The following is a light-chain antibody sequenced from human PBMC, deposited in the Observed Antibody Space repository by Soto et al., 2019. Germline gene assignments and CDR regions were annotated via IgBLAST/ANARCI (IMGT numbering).Light chain of an antibody. Sequence: QSALTQPASVSDSPGQSITISCTGTSSDVGGSNFVSWYQQHPGKPPKLIIYDVANRPSGVSNRFSGSKSGSTASLIISRLQTEQEAYYSCVSYKSSSTYVFGTGTNVTVL. CDR1: SSDVGGSNF. V-gene: IGLV2-14*03. CDR2: DVA. J-gene: IGLJ1*01. CDR3: VSYKSSSTYV.